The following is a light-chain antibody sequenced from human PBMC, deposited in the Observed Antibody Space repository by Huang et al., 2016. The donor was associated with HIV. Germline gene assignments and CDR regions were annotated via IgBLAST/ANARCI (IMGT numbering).Light chain of an antibody. J-gene: IGKJ5*01. CDR1: QDIGPS. CDR3: QQLHTYPIT. V-gene: IGKV1-9*01. CDR2: GAS. Sequence: GDTVIISCRASQDIGPSLAWYQQKTGRAPKLLISGASTLQTGVPSRFSGVSAGTYFTLIITGLHPEDFATYYCQQLHTYPITFGQGTRLDIK.